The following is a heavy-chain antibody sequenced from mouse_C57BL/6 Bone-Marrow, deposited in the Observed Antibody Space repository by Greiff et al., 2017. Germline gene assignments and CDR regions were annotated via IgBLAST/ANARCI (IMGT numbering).Heavy chain of an antibody. CDR3: TTLYYGSRNHY. CDR2: IDPEDGDT. V-gene: IGHV14-1*01. Sequence: VQLQQSGAELVRPGASVKLSCTASGFNIKDYYMHWVKQRPEQGLEWIGRIDPEDGDTEYAPKFQGKATMTADTSSNPAYLQLSSLTSEDTAVYYGTTLYYGSRNHYWGQGTTLPVSS. D-gene: IGHD1-1*01. J-gene: IGHJ2*01. CDR1: GFNIKDYY.